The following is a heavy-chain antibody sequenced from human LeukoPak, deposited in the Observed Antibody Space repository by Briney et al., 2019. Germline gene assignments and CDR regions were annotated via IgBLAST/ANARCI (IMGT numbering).Heavy chain of an antibody. V-gene: IGHV1-69*13. CDR3: ARSRDIVVVPAAPFDY. CDR2: IIPIFGTA. CDR1: GGTFSSYA. D-gene: IGHD2-2*01. Sequence: GASVKVSCKASGGTFSSYAISWVRQAPGQGLEWMGGIIPIFGTANYAQKFQGRVTITADESTSTAYMELSSLRSEDTAVYHCARSRDIVVVPAAPFDYWGQGTLVTVSS. J-gene: IGHJ4*02.